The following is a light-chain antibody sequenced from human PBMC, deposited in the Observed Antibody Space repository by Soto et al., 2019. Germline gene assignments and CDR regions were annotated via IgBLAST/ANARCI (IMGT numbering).Light chain of an antibody. CDR1: SSDVGGYNY. CDR3: SSYTSSSTVV. Sequence: QSALTQPASVSGSPGQSITISCTGTSSDVGGYNYVSWYQQNPGKAPKLMIYEVSNRPSGVSDRFSGSKSGNTASLTISGLQAEDEAEYYCSSYTSSSTVVFGGGTKLTVL. V-gene: IGLV2-14*01. J-gene: IGLJ2*01. CDR2: EVS.